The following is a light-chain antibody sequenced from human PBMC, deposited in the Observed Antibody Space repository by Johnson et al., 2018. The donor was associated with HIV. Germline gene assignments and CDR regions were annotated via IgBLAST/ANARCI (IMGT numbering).Light chain of an antibody. Sequence: QSVLTQPPSVSAAPGQKVTISCSGSSSNIGNNYVSWYQQLPGTAPKLLIYDNNKRPSGIPDRFSGSKSGTSATLGITGLQTGDGADSSCGTWDSTLSAGLYFFGTGTEVTVL. J-gene: IGLJ1*01. CDR2: DNN. V-gene: IGLV1-51*01. CDR3: GTWDSTLSAGLYF. CDR1: SSNIGNNY.